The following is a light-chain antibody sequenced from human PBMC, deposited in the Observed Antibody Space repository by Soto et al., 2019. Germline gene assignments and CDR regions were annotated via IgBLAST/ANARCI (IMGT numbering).Light chain of an antibody. CDR3: CAYAGSDTLI. CDR1: SSDVGSSNY. CDR2: DVV. Sequence: QSVLTQPRSVSGPLGQTVTISCTGSSSDVGSSNYISWYRQHPGEAPKLVIYDVVQRPSGVPDRLSGSRSGKTASLTISGLQPDDEADYYCCAYAGSDTLIFGSGTKVTVL. J-gene: IGLJ1*01. V-gene: IGLV2-11*01.